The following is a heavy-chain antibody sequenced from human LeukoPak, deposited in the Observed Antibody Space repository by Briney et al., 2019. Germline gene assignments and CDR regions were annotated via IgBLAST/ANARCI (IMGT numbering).Heavy chain of an antibody. CDR1: GGSISSGGYY. V-gene: IGHV4-30-2*02. D-gene: IGHD6-13*01. CDR2: VYHSGNA. CDR3: ARSQSSSWPHFDY. Sequence: PSETLSLTCTVSGGSISSGGYYWNWIRQPPGKGLEWIGYVYHSGNAYYNPSLKSRVTMSVDRSRNQFSLKLSSVTAADTAVYYCARSQSSSWPHFDYWGQGTLVTVSS. J-gene: IGHJ4*02.